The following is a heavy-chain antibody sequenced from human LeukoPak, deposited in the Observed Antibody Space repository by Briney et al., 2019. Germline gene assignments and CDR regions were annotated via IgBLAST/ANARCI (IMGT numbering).Heavy chain of an antibody. CDR1: GFTFSSYA. V-gene: IGHV3-23*01. CDR3: AKEDFRDHTTGFDS. CDR2: ISGSGGST. J-gene: IGHJ5*01. Sequence: GGSLRLSCAASGFTFSSYAMSWVRQAPGKGLEWVSAISGSGGSTYYADSVKGRFIVSRDNSRNTLYLQLNSLRAEDTAIYYCAKEDFRDHTTGFDSWGQGTLVTVSS. D-gene: IGHD1-1*01.